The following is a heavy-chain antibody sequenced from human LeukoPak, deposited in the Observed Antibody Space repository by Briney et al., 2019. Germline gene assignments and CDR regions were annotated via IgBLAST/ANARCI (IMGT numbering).Heavy chain of an antibody. Sequence: GESLKISCKGSGYSFTSYWIGWVRQMPGKGLEWMGIIYPGDSDTRYSPSFQGQVTISADKSISTAYLQWSSLKASDTAMYYCARQVADYDILTGYNLYYFDYWGQGTLVTVSS. CDR3: ARQVADYDILTGYNLYYFDY. CDR1: GYSFTSYW. V-gene: IGHV5-51*01. D-gene: IGHD3-9*01. J-gene: IGHJ4*02. CDR2: IYPGDSDT.